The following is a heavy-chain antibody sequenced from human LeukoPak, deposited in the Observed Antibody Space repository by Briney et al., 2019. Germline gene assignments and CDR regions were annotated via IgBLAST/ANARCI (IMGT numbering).Heavy chain of an antibody. CDR1: GGSISSYY. Sequence: SETLSLTCTVSGGSISSYYWSWIRQPPGKGLEWIGYIYYSGSTNYNPSLKSRVTISVDTSKNQFSLKLSSVTAADTAVYYCARDGLGLDAFDIWGQGTMVTVS. CDR2: IYYSGST. J-gene: IGHJ3*02. CDR3: ARDGLGLDAFDI. D-gene: IGHD3-22*01. V-gene: IGHV4-59*01.